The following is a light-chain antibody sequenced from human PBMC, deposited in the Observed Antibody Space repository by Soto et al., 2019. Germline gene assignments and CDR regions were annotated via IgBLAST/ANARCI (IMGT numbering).Light chain of an antibody. CDR2: GAS. V-gene: IGKV3-15*01. Sequence: EIVMTQSPATLSVSPGERATLSCRASQSVSSNLAWYQQKPGQAPRLLIYGASTRATGIPARFSGSGSGTEFTLTISLLHSDVLAYYCCQQNSSWARTFGQGTKVEIK. CDR1: QSVSSN. J-gene: IGKJ1*01. CDR3: QQNSSWART.